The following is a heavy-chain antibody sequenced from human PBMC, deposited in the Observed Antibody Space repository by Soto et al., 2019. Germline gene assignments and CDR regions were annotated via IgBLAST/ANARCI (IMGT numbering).Heavy chain of an antibody. J-gene: IGHJ5*02. D-gene: IGHD2-15*01. CDR1: GYTFTSYG. CDR3: ARVVDIVVVVAANWFDP. V-gene: IGHV1-18*01. CDR2: ISAYNGNT. Sequence: ASVKVSCKASGYTFTSYGISWVRQAPGQGLEWMGWISAYNGNTNYAQKLQGRVTMTTDTSTSTAYMELRSLRSDDTAVYYCARVVDIVVVVAANWFDPWGQGTLVTVSS.